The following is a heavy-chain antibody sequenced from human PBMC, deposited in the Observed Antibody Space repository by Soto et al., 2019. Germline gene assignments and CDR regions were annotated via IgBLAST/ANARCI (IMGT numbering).Heavy chain of an antibody. CDR1: GGSIRSSSYY. CDR2: IYYSGNT. D-gene: IGHD1-26*01. CDR3: ASPLMLSGSYSSDAFHI. V-gene: IGHV4-39*01. J-gene: IGHJ3*02. Sequence: QLQLQESGPGLVKPSGTLSLTCTVSGGSIRSSSYYWGWIRQPPGKGLEWIGTIYYSGNTYYNPSLKSRVTISVDTSKNQFSLKLNSVTAADTAVFYCASPLMLSGSYSSDAFHIWSQGTMVTVSS.